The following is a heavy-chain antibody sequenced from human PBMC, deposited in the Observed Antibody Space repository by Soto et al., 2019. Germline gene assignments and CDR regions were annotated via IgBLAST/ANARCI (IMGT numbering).Heavy chain of an antibody. Sequence: PSETLSLTCTGSGGSISSSSYYWGWIRQPPGKGLEWIGSIYYSGSTYYNPSLKSRVTISVDTSKNQFSLKLSSVTAADTAVYKAVAGTGNFDYWGQGTLVTVSS. D-gene: IGHD6-19*01. CDR2: IYYSGST. V-gene: IGHV4-39*01. J-gene: IGHJ4*02. CDR3: VAGTGNFDY. CDR1: GGSISSSSYY.